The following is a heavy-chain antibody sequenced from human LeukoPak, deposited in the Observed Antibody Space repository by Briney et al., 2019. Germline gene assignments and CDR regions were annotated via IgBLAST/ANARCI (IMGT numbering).Heavy chain of an antibody. Sequence: PSETLSLTCIVSGTSMSGYYWTWIRQPPGKGLEWIGHTFSSGATTYNPSLKSRVTISVDTSRSQSSLNLSSVTAADTAVYSCARRSKNGYFLDSWGQGILVTVSS. CDR3: ARRSKNGYFLDS. CDR2: TFSSGAT. J-gene: IGHJ4*02. CDR1: GTSMSGYY. V-gene: IGHV4-4*09. D-gene: IGHD5-24*01.